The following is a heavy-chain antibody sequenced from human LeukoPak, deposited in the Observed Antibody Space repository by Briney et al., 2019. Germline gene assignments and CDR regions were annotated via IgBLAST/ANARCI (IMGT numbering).Heavy chain of an antibody. J-gene: IGHJ4*02. CDR2: IFWDDDK. CDR3: ARRDSVYAFDY. V-gene: IGHV2-5*02. CDR1: GFSLSTSRVA. Sequence: SGPTLVNPTQTLTLTCSFSGFSLSTSRVAVGWIRQPPGKALEWLALIFWDDDKRCSPSLKSRLTITKDTSKNQVVLTMATMDPADTATYYCARRDSVYAFDYWGQGTLVTVSS. D-gene: IGHD5/OR15-5a*01.